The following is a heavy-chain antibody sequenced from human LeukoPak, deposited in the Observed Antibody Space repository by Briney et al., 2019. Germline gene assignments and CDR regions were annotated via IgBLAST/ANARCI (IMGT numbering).Heavy chain of an antibody. J-gene: IGHJ4*02. CDR1: GFTFSPYT. Sequence: GGSLRLSCTASGFTFSPYTMNWVRQAPGKGLEWVSYISSSSDTIYYADSVEGRFTISRDNAKNSLYLRMNSLRAEDTAVYYCARDGRGIVGAIMAYWGQGTLVTVSS. CDR2: ISSSSDTI. CDR3: ARDGRGIVGAIMAY. V-gene: IGHV3-48*01. D-gene: IGHD1-26*01.